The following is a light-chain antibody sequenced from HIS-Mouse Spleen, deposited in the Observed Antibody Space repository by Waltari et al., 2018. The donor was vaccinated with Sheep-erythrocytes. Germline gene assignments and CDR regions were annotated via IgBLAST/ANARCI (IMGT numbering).Light chain of an antibody. J-gene: IGLJ3*02. CDR2: ADR. Sequence: SYELTQPPSVSVSPGQTARITCSGDALPKKYAYWYQQKSGQAPVLVIYADRKRPSGIPEGFSGSSSVNMATLTISGAQVEDDADYYCYSTDSSGNHWVFGGGTKLTVL. CDR3: YSTDSSGNHWV. CDR1: ALPKKY. V-gene: IGLV3-10*01.